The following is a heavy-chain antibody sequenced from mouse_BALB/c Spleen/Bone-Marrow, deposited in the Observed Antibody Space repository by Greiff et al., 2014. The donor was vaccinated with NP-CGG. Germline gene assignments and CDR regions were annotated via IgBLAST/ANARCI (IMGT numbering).Heavy chain of an antibody. CDR1: GYAFSTYW. Sequence: QVQLQQSGAELVRPGSSVKISCKASGYAFSTYWMTWVKQRPGRGLEWIGQIYPGDGDTKYNGKFKGKATLTADKSSSTAYMQLSSLTSEDSAVYFCAKVTTGFAYWGQGTLVTVSA. CDR3: AKVTTGFAY. V-gene: IGHV1-80*01. CDR2: IYPGDGDT. J-gene: IGHJ3*01. D-gene: IGHD2-2*01.